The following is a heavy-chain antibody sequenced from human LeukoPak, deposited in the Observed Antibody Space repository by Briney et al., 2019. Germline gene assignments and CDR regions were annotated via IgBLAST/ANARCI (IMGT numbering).Heavy chain of an antibody. D-gene: IGHD3-10*01. CDR3: ARVPYYYGSGSYYADY. CDR2: IYHSGST. J-gene: IGHJ4*02. CDR1: GGSISSNNW. V-gene: IGHV4-4*02. Sequence: TSGTLSLTCAVSGGSISSNNWWGWVRQPPGKGLEWIGEIYHSGSTNYNPSLESRVTISVDKSKNQFSLKLSSVTAADTAVYYCARVPYYYGSGSYYADYWGQGTLVTVSS.